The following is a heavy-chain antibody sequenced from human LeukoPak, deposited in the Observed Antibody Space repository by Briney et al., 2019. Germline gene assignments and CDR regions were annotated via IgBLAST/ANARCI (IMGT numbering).Heavy chain of an antibody. V-gene: IGHV3-49*03. Sequence: GGSLRLSCTASGFTFGDYAMSWFRQAPGKGLEWVGFIRSKAYGGTTEYAASVKGRFTISRDDSKSIAYLQMNSLKTEDTAVYYCARQSTLRSGDCWGQGTLVTVSS. CDR2: IRSKAYGGTT. CDR1: GFTFGDYA. J-gene: IGHJ4*02. D-gene: IGHD6-19*01. CDR3: ARQSTLRSGDC.